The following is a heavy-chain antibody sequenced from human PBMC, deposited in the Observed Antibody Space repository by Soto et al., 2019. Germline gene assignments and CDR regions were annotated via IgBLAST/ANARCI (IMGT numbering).Heavy chain of an antibody. D-gene: IGHD3-9*01. CDR3: ASRYYDILTGSHWFDP. Sequence: QLQLQESGSGLVKPSQTLSLTCAVSGGSISGGGYSWSWIRQPPGKGLEWIGYIYHSGSTYYNPSLKSRVTISVDRSKNQFSLKLSSVTAADTAVYYCASRYYDILTGSHWFDPWGQGTLVTVSS. CDR2: IYHSGST. V-gene: IGHV4-30-2*01. CDR1: GGSISGGGYS. J-gene: IGHJ5*02.